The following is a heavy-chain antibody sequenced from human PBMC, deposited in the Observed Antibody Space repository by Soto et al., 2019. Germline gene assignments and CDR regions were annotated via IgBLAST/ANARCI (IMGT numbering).Heavy chain of an antibody. CDR1: GFTFSDYA. J-gene: IGHJ6*03. CDR2: ISGSGGTT. Sequence: DVQLLESGGGLVQPGGSLRLSCAASGFTFSDYAMRWVRQAPGKGLEWVSAISGSGGTTYYADSVKGRFTISRDNSKNTLYLQMNSLRAEDTALYYCARAGADYQYHMDVWGKGTTVTVSS. CDR3: ARAGADYQYHMDV. D-gene: IGHD3-10*01. V-gene: IGHV3-23*01.